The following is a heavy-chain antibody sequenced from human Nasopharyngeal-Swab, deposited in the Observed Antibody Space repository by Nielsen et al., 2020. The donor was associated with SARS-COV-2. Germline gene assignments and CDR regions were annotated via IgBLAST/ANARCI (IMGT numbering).Heavy chain of an antibody. D-gene: IGHD3-9*01. V-gene: IGHV1-46*01. J-gene: IGHJ6*03. CDR1: GYTFTSYY. CDR3: ARDPTLTYYDILTGYRTPDYYMDV. Sequence: ASVKVSCKASGYTFTSYYMHWARQAPGQGLEGMGIINPSGGSTSYAQKFQGRVTMTRDTSTSTVYMELSSLRSEDTAVYYCARDPTLTYYDILTGYRTPDYYMDVWGKGTTVTVSS. CDR2: INPSGGST.